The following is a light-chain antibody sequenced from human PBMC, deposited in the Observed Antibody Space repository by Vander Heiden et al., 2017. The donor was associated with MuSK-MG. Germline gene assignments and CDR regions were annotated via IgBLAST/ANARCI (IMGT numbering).Light chain of an antibody. CDR3: RSAASSGTQLR. CDR1: ALAKQY. V-gene: IGLV3-25*03. Sequence: SSELTQPPSVSVYQGQTALITCSGDALAKQYVYWYQQKPGQAPVRGRDKDTERPSGIPERFSGSSSGTTVMLTIRAVQAEDEADYYGRSAASSGTQLRFGGGTKLTVL. CDR2: KDT. J-gene: IGLJ2*01.